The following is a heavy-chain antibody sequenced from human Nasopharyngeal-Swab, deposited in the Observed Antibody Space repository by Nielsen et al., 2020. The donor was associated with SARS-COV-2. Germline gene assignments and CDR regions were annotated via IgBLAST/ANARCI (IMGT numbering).Heavy chain of an antibody. D-gene: IGHD3-10*02. Sequence: GESLKISCAASGFTFSSYGMHWVRQAPGKGLEWVAVISYDGSNKYYADSVKGRFTISRDNSKNTLYLQMNSLRAEDTAVYYCARLPTPMDGGTLGFDLWGRGTLVTVSS. CDR3: ARLPTPMDGGTLGFDL. CDR2: ISYDGSNK. CDR1: GFTFSSYG. J-gene: IGHJ2*01. V-gene: IGHV3-30*03.